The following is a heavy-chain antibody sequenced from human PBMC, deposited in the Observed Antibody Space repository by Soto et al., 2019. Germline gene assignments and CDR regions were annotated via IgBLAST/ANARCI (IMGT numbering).Heavy chain of an antibody. CDR2: IYYSGST. D-gene: IGHD3-10*01. Sequence: SETLSLTCTVSDGSISSYYWSWIRQPPGKGLEWIGYIYYSGSTDHNPSLKSRVTISVDTSKNQFSLKLSSVTAADTAEYFCARHWYGSGTHYPFDSWGQGTLVTVSS. CDR3: ARHWYGSGTHYPFDS. V-gene: IGHV4-59*08. J-gene: IGHJ4*02. CDR1: DGSISSYY.